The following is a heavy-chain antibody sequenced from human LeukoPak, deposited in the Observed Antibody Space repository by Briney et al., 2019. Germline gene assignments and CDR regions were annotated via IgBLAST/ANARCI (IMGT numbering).Heavy chain of an antibody. CDR2: ISGSGIRT. D-gene: IGHD6-13*01. CDR1: GFTFSNFA. Sequence: GSLRLSCSASGFTFSNFAMSWVRQAPGKGLEWVSGISGSGIRTFSADSVKVRFTISRDNSKNTLYLQIHSLRAEDTAVYYCARDREQPFMSAQDAFDIWGQGTMVTVSS. CDR3: ARDREQPFMSAQDAFDI. V-gene: IGHV3-23*01. J-gene: IGHJ3*02.